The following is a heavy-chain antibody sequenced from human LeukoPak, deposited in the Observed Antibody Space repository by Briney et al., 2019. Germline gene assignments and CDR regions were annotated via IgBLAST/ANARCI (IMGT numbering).Heavy chain of an antibody. V-gene: IGHV5-51*01. D-gene: IGHD6-6*01. Sequence: GESLKISCKGSGYSFTSYWIGWVRQMPGKGLERMGIIYPGDSDTRYSPSFQGQVTISADKSISTAYLQWSSLKASDTAMYYCARHHRPLYSSSYYFDYWGQGTLVTVSS. CDR1: GYSFTSYW. CDR3: ARHHRPLYSSSYYFDY. CDR2: IYPGDSDT. J-gene: IGHJ4*02.